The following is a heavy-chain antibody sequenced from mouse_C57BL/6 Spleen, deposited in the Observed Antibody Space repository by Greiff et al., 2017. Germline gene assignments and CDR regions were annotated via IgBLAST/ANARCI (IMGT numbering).Heavy chain of an antibody. D-gene: IGHD1-1*01. CDR2: IYPGNSDT. CDR3: TRGYGSSYVDAMDY. Sequence: VQLKQSGTVLARPGASVKMSCKTSGYTFTSYWMHWVKQRPGQGLEWIGAIYPGNSDTSYNQKFKGKAKLTAVTSASTAYMELSSLTNEDSAVYYCTRGYGSSYVDAMDYWGQGTSVTVSS. J-gene: IGHJ4*01. V-gene: IGHV1-5*01. CDR1: GYTFTSYW.